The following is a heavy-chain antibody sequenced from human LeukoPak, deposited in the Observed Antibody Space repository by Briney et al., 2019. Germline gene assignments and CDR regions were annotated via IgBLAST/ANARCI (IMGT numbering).Heavy chain of an antibody. J-gene: IGHJ5*02. CDR1: GGSMSSYY. V-gene: IGHV4-59*08. Sequence: SETLSLTCTVSGGSMSSYYWSWIRQPPGKGLEWVGYIYYRGSTNYNPSLKSRVTISVDTSKNQFSLKVSSVTAADTAVYYCARVQPSPRDRPNWFDPWGQGTLVTVSS. D-gene: IGHD2-21*02. CDR2: IYYRGST. CDR3: ARVQPSPRDRPNWFDP.